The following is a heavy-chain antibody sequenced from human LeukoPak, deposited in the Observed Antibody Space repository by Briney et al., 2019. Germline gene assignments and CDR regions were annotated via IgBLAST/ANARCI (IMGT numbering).Heavy chain of an antibody. CDR1: GFTFSDWY. J-gene: IGHJ4*02. CDR3: ARGHFGLDN. D-gene: IGHD3-3*01. Sequence: GGSLRLSCAASGFTFSDWYVSWIRQTPAKGLEWVSYVSPSDDTMYYADSVRGRFTISRDNAKRSLYLQMNNLRAEDTAVYYCARGHFGLDNWGQGTLVTVSS. CDR2: VSPSDDTM. V-gene: IGHV3-11*01.